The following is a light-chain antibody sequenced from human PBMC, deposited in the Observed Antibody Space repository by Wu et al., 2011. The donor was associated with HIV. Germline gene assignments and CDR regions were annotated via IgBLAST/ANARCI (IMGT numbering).Light chain of an antibody. CDR3: QKYNTAPWT. CDR2: SAS. J-gene: IGKJ1*01. CDR1: QDISRY. Sequence: IQLTQSPSSLSASVGDRITITCRASQDISRYLAWYQQKLGEAPKLLIDSASTLQSGVPSRFSGSGSGTDFTLTISSLQPEDFATFYCQKYNTAPWTFGQGTKVEMK. V-gene: IGKV1-9*01.